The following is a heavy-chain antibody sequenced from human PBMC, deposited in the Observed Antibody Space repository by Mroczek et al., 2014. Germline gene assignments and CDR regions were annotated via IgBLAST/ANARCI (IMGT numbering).Heavy chain of an antibody. J-gene: IGHJ4*02. CDR2: ISYDGSNK. Sequence: QVQLVQSGGGVVQPGRSLRLSCAASGFTFSSYGMHWVRQAPGKGLEWVAVISYDGSNKYYADSVKGRFTISRDNSKNTLYLQMNSLRAEDTAVYYCAKVADIVATIYYFDYVGQGTLVTVSS. CDR3: AKVADIVATIYYFDY. CDR1: GFTFSSYG. V-gene: IGHV3-30*18. D-gene: IGHD5-12*01.